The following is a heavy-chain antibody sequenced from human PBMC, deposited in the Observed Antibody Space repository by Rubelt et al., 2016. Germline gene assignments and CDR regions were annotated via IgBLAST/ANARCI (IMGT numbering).Heavy chain of an antibody. Sequence: EVQLLESGGGLVQPGGSLRLSCAASGFTFSNAWMSWVRQAPGKGLEWVGRIKSQTDGGTTDYAAPVKGRCTISRDDSNNTLYLQMNSLKTEDTAVYYCTLQEEASFAFDIWGQGTMVTVSS. V-gene: IGHV3-15*01. J-gene: IGHJ3*02. CDR3: TLQEEASFAFDI. CDR1: GFTFSNAW. CDR2: IKSQTDGGTT.